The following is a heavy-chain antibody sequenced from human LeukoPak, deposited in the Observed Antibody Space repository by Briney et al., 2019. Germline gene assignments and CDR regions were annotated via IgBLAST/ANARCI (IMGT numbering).Heavy chain of an antibody. Sequence: PGGSLRLSCAASGFTFSSYGMHWVRQAPGKGLEWVAVIWYDGSNKYYADSVKGRFTISRDNSKNTLYLQMNSLRAEDTAVYYCARDTGSTSIMDVWGQGTTVSVSS. V-gene: IGHV3-33*01. D-gene: IGHD2-2*01. J-gene: IGHJ6*02. CDR3: ARDTGSTSIMDV. CDR1: GFTFSSYG. CDR2: IWYDGSNK.